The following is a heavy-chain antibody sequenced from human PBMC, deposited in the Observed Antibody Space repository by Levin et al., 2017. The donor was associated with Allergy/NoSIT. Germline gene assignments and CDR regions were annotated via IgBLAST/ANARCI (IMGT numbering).Heavy chain of an antibody. CDR2: IYYSGST. CDR3: ARGRLEWLPYFDY. V-gene: IGHV4-59*01. CDR1: GGSISSYY. Sequence: SETLSLTCTVSGGSISSYYWSWIRQPPGKGLEWIGYIYYSGSTNYNPSLKSRVTISVDTSKNQFSLKLSSVTAADTAVYYCARGRLEWLPYFDYWGQGTLVTVSS. J-gene: IGHJ4*02. D-gene: IGHD5-12*01.